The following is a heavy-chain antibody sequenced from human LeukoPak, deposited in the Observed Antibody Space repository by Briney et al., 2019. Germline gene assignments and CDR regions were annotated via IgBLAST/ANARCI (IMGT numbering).Heavy chain of an antibody. CDR2: ISGSGGST. J-gene: IGHJ4*02. D-gene: IGHD6-19*01. Sequence: GGSLRLSCAASGFTFSSYAMSWVRQAPGKGLEWVSAISGSGGSTYYADSVKGRFTISRDNSENTLYLQMNSLRAEDTAVYYCAKVEEGSGWYRAGYFDYWGQGTLVTVSS. CDR3: AKVEEGSGWYRAGYFDY. V-gene: IGHV3-23*01. CDR1: GFTFSSYA.